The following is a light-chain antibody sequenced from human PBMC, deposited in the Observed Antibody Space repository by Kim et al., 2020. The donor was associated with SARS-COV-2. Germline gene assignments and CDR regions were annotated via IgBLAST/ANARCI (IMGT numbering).Light chain of an antibody. J-gene: IGLJ3*02. Sequence: GQSITISCPGTNSDIGGYNYVSWYQHHPGKAPKLLIYDVTKRPSGVSNRFSGSKSGSTASLTISGLQAEDEADYYCSSYTSSKTWLFGGGTQLTVL. CDR3: SSYTSSKTWL. V-gene: IGLV2-14*03. CDR1: NSDIGGYNY. CDR2: DVT.